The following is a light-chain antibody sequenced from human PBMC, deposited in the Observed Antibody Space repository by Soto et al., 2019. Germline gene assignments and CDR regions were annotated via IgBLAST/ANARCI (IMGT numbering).Light chain of an antibody. CDR2: DNN. J-gene: IGLJ2*01. CDR3: GTWDSSLSXV. CDR1: SSNIGNNY. V-gene: IGLV1-51*01. Sequence: QSVLTQPPSVSAAPGQKVTISCSGSSSNIGNNYVSWYQQLPGTAPKLLIYDNNKRPSGIPDRFSGSKSGTSATLGITGLQTGDEADYYCGTWDSSLSXVFG.